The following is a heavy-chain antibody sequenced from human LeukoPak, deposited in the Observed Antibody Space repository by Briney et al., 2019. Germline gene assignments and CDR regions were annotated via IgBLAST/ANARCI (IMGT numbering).Heavy chain of an antibody. D-gene: IGHD3-22*01. CDR3: ASGTNAYYYDSSGYYPDAFDI. Sequence: PSETLSLTCTVSGGSISPYYWSWIRQPAGKGLEWIGRIYPTGSPNYNPSLKSRVTISLEKSKNQFSLKLSSVTAADTAVYYCASGTNAYYYDSSGYYPDAFDIWGQGTMVTVSS. CDR1: GGSISPYY. V-gene: IGHV4-4*07. CDR2: IYPTGSP. J-gene: IGHJ3*02.